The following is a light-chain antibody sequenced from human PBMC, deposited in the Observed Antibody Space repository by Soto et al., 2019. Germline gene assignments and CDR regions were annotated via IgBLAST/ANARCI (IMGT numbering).Light chain of an antibody. CDR3: SSYTSSSTL. Sequence: QSALTQPASVSGSPGQSITISCTGTSSDVGSYNYVSWYQQHPGKAPKLMIYEVSDRPSGISSRFSGSKSGNTASLTISGLQTEDEVDYYCSSYTSSSTLFGTGTKLTVL. CDR2: EVS. V-gene: IGLV2-14*01. CDR1: SSDVGSYNY. J-gene: IGLJ1*01.